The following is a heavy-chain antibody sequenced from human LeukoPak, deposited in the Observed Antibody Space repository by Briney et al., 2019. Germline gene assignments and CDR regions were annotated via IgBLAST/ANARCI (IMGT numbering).Heavy chain of an antibody. CDR2: IQQDGSEK. CDR3: AKGRGGSWNSGDS. Sequence: PGGSLRLSCVASGFTFSNYWMSWVRQAPGKGLEWVANIQQDGSEKYYVDSVKGRFTISRDNAKNSLYLQMNSLRAEDTAVYYCAKGRGGSWNSGDSWGQGTLVTVSS. D-gene: IGHD1-7*01. CDR1: GFTFSNYW. J-gene: IGHJ4*02. V-gene: IGHV3-7*03.